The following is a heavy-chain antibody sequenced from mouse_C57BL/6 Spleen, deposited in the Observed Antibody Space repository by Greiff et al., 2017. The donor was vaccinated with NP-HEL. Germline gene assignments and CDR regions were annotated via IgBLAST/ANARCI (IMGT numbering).Heavy chain of an antibody. CDR2: INPYNGNT. CDR3: ARTTVVDYYAMDY. J-gene: IGHJ4*01. Sequence: VQLQQSGPELVKPGDSVKISCKASGYSFTGYFMNWVMQSHGKSLEWIGRINPYNGNTFYNQKFKGKATLTVDKSSSTAHMELRSLTSEDSAVYYCARTTVVDYYAMDYWGQGTSVTVSS. V-gene: IGHV1-20*01. CDR1: GYSFTGYF. D-gene: IGHD1-1*01.